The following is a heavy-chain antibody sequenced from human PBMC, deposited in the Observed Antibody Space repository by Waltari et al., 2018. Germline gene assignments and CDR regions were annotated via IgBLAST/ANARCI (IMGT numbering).Heavy chain of an antibody. CDR3: TTEWGRPDY. J-gene: IGHJ4*02. CDR1: GFTFSNAW. D-gene: IGHD3-16*01. CDR2: IKRKTDGGTT. Sequence: EVQLVESGGGLVKPGGSLRLSCAASGFTFSNAWMSWVRQAPGKGLEWVGRIKRKTDGGTTDYAAPVKGRLTISRDDAKNTLDLQMNSLKTEDTAVYYCTTEWGRPDYWGQGTLVTVSS. V-gene: IGHV3-15*01.